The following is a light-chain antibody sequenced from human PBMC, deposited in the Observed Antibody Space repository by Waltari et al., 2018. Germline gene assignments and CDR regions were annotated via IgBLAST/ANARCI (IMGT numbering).Light chain of an antibody. V-gene: IGKV4-1*01. J-gene: IGKJ1*01. CDR2: WAS. CDR1: QSVVYSSNNKNY. CDR3: QQYYTTPRT. Sequence: DIVMTQSPDSLAVSLGERATINCKSSQSVVYSSNNKNYLAWYQQKPGQPPKLLIYWASTRESGVPDRFSGSESGTDFTLTISSLQAEDVAVYYCQQYYTTPRTFGQGTKVEIK.